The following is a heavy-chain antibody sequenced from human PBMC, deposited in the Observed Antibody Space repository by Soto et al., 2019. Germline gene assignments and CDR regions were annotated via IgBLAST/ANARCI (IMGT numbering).Heavy chain of an antibody. V-gene: IGHV3-21*01. Sequence: EVQVVESGGGLVKPGGSLRLSCAGSGFTFSSSTMTWVRQAPGKGLEWVSSISSSSSYIYQPDSLKGRFTISRDNAKNSVFLQMSSLRAEDTAVYYCARDLGEVYATWGQGTLVTVSS. CDR3: ARDLGEVYAT. D-gene: IGHD2-8*01. CDR2: ISSSSSYI. J-gene: IGHJ5*02. CDR1: GFTFSSST.